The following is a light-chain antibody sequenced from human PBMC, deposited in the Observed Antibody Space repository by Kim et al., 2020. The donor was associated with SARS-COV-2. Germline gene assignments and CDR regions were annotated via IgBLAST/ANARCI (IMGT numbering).Light chain of an antibody. CDR3: QVWDNSTDHWV. CDR1: NFGSKI. J-gene: IGLJ3*02. V-gene: IGLV3-21*04. CDR2: YDR. Sequence: APGGTARMACGGDNFGSKIVHWYQRRPGQAPVLVIYYDRERPSRIPERISGSKSGNTATLTISRVEAGDEADYYCQVWDNSTDHWVFGGGTQLTVL.